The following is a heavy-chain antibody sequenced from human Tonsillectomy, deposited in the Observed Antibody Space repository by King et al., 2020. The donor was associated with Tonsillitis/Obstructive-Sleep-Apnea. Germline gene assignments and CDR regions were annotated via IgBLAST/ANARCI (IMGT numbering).Heavy chain of an antibody. D-gene: IGHD3-10*01. CDR3: AKDIWFGEVFGDY. J-gene: IGHJ4*02. Sequence: VQLVESGGGVVQPGRSLRLSCAASGFTFSSYGMHWVRQAPGKGLEWVAVISYDGSNKDYADSVKGRFTISRDNSKKTLYLQMNSLRDEDTAVYYCAKDIWFGEVFGDYWGQGTLVTVSS. CDR2: ISYDGSNK. CDR1: GFTFSSYG. V-gene: IGHV3-30*18.